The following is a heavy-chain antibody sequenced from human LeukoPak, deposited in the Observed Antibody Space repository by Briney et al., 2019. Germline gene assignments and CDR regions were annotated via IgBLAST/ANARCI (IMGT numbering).Heavy chain of an antibody. V-gene: IGHV3-30*02. CDR3: VRDFSWGVDH. J-gene: IGHJ4*02. Sequence: GGSLRLSCAASGFTFTDHAMHWVRQAPGKGLEWMAFVRHDGSDKYYEDSVKGRFNVSRDNSRNTVSLQMNSLRPEDTAIFYCVRDFSWGVDHWGQGTLVTVSS. D-gene: IGHD7-27*01. CDR1: GFTFTDHA. CDR2: VRHDGSDK.